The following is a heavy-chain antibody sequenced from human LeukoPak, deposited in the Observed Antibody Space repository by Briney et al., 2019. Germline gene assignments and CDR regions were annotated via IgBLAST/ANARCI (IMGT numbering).Heavy chain of an antibody. V-gene: IGHV1-18*01. Sequence: ASVKVSCKASGYTFTSYGISWVRQAPGQGLEWMGWISAYNGNTNYAQKLQGRVTMTTDTPTSTAYMELRSLRSDDTAVYYCARDSFRITMVRGVSAFDIWGQGTMVTVSS. D-gene: IGHD3-10*01. J-gene: IGHJ3*02. CDR3: ARDSFRITMVRGVSAFDI. CDR1: GYTFTSYG. CDR2: ISAYNGNT.